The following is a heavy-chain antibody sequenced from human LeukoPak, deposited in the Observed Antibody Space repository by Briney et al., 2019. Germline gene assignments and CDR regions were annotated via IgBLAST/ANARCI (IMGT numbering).Heavy chain of an antibody. J-gene: IGHJ4*02. D-gene: IGHD3-10*01. V-gene: IGHV3-33*05. CDR1: GFTFSIYG. Sequence: GRSLRLSCAASGFTFSIYGMHWVRQAPGKGLEWLAHILLDGNNKYIGDSVKGRFTISRDNSKNTLYLQMNSLRVEDTEVYYCARDKGKGAYFDYWGLGTLVTVSS. CDR3: ARDKGKGAYFDY. CDR2: ILLDGNNK.